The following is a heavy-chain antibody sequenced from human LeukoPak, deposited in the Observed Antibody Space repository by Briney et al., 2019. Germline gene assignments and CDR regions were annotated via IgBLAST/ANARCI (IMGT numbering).Heavy chain of an antibody. V-gene: IGHV3-23*01. CDR3: AKGRRDGHNFDY. CDR1: GFTFSTFA. Sequence: GGSLRLSCEASGFTFSTFAMIWVRQPPGKGLEWVSSISGGGGSTYYADSVKGRFTISRDNSKNTLYLQMNSLRAEDTAVYYCAKGRRDGHNFDYWGQGTLVTVSS. D-gene: IGHD5-24*01. J-gene: IGHJ4*02. CDR2: ISGGGGST.